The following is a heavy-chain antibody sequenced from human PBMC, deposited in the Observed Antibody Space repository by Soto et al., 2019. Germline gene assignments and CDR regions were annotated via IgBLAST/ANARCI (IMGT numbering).Heavy chain of an antibody. CDR2: MYFGGSF. CDR3: ARSYYDSTGFAVDP. Sequence: ASGTPSPTRNFSGAPVSHGYWGWIREAPWKGLDWIGFMYFGGSFNYNPSLTSRATISVETSKNQFSMKLTSVTASDTAVYYCARSYYDSTGFAVDPWGQGTLVTVSS. D-gene: IGHD3-22*01. CDR1: GAPVSHGY. J-gene: IGHJ5*02. V-gene: IGHV4-59*02.